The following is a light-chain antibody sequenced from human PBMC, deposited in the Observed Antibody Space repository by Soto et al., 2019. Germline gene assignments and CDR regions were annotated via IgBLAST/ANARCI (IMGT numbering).Light chain of an antibody. V-gene: IGKV3-20*01. CDR1: QRISRDF. CDR2: GTS. CDR3: QHYGRPLWT. J-gene: IGKJ1*01. Sequence: VLTQSPATLSLSPGERGTLSCRASQRISRDFLAWYQQKPGQAPRLLIYGTSNRATGIADRFSGSGSGTDFTLTISRLNPEDLAVYYCQHYGRPLWTFGQGTKVEIK.